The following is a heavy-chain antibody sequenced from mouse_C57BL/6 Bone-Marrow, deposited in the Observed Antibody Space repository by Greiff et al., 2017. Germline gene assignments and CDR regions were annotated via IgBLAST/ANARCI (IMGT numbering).Heavy chain of an antibody. CDR1: GYTFTSYW. J-gene: IGHJ4*01. Sequence: QVQLQQPGAELVKPGASVKLSCKASGYTFTSYWMQWVKQRPGQGLEWIGEIDPSDSYTNYNQKFKGKATLTVDTSSSTAYMQLSSLTSEDSAVYYCARLNWDDAMDYWGQGTSVTVSS. CDR3: ARLNWDDAMDY. V-gene: IGHV1-50*01. D-gene: IGHD4-1*01. CDR2: IDPSDSYT.